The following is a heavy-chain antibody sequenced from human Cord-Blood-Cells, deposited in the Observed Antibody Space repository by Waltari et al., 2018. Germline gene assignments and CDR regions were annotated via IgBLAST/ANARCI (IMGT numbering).Heavy chain of an antibody. CDR3: ARDYSGSY. CDR2: IKQDGSEK. V-gene: IGHV3-7*01. D-gene: IGHD1-26*01. Sequence: EVELVESGGGLVQPGGSLRLSCGASGFTCSSYWMSGVRQAHGKGLEWLANIKQDGSEKYYVDSVKGRFTIARDNAKNSLYLQMNSLRAEDTAVYYCARDYSGSYWGQGTLVTVSS. CDR1: GFTCSSYW. J-gene: IGHJ4*02.